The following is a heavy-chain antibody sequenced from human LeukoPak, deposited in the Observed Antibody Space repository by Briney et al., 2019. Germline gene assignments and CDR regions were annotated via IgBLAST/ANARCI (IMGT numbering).Heavy chain of an antibody. V-gene: IGHV4-34*01. Sequence: PSGTLSLTCAVYGGSFSGYYWSWIRQPPGKGLEWIGEINHSGSTNYNPSLKSRVTISVDTPKNQFSLKLSSVTAADTAVYYCARRRRYSSSLNWFDPWGQGTLVTVSS. D-gene: IGHD6-13*01. CDR2: INHSGST. J-gene: IGHJ5*02. CDR3: ARRRRYSSSLNWFDP. CDR1: GGSFSGYY.